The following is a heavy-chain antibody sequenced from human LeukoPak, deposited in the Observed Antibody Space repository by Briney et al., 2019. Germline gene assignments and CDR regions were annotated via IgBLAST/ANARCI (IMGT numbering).Heavy chain of an antibody. Sequence: SETLSLTCTVFGGSISSGDYYWSWIRQPPGKGLEWIGYIYYSGSTYYNPSLKSRVTISVDTSKNQFSLKLSSVTAADTAVYYCARARFGEDSGVDAFDIWGQGTMVTVSS. CDR2: IYYSGST. J-gene: IGHJ3*02. D-gene: IGHD3-10*01. V-gene: IGHV4-30-4*01. CDR1: GGSISSGDYY. CDR3: ARARFGEDSGVDAFDI.